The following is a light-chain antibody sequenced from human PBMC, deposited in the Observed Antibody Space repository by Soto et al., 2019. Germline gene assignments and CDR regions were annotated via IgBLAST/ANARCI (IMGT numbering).Light chain of an antibody. J-gene: IGLJ1*01. Sequence: QSVLTQPPSASGTPGQRVTISCSGSSSNIGSNYVYWYQQLPGTAPKLLIYRNNQRPSGVPDRFSGSKSGTSASLAISGLRSEDEADYYCAAWDDSLSGQAFGTG. CDR3: AAWDDSLSGQA. V-gene: IGLV1-47*01. CDR1: SSNIGSNY. CDR2: RNN.